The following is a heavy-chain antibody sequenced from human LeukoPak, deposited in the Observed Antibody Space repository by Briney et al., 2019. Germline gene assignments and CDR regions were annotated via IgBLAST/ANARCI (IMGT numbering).Heavy chain of an antibody. J-gene: IGHJ4*02. D-gene: IGHD7-27*01. CDR2: MYHSGST. CDR3: ARGFRGDNFDY. CDR1: GYSISSAYY. Sequence: SETLSLTCSVSGYSISSAYYWGWIRQPPGKGLEWIGTMYHSGSTNYNPSLKSRVTISVDTSKNQFSLKLSSVTAAATAVYFCARGFRGDNFDYWGQGTLVTVSS. V-gene: IGHV4-38-2*02.